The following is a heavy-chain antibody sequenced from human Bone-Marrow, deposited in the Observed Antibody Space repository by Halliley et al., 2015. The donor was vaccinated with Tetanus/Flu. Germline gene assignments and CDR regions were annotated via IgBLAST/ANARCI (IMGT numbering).Heavy chain of an antibody. Sequence: LRLSCTVSGGSISNYYWSWIRQPPGKGLDWIAYIYNSGDTNHNPSLRSRLTMSLDTSKNPLSLKLSSGPAADTAVYYCARHPRTGDSRTYNFPLWGQGTLVTVSP. V-gene: IGHV4-59*08. J-gene: IGHJ4*02. D-gene: IGHD2-8*02. CDR1: GGSISNYY. CDR3: ARHPRTGDSRTYNFPL. CDR2: IYNSGDT.